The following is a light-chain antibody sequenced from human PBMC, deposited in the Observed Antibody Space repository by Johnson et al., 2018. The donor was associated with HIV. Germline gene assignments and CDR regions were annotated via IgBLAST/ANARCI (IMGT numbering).Light chain of an antibody. CDR2: ENN. CDR1: SSNIGNNY. J-gene: IGLJ1*01. Sequence: QSVLTQSPSVSAAPGQKVTISCSGSSSNIGNNYVSWYQQLPGTAPKLLIYENNKRPSGIPDRFSGSKSGTSATLGITGLQTENEADYYCGTWDSSLSAHVFGTGTKVTVL. CDR3: GTWDSSLSAHV. V-gene: IGLV1-51*02.